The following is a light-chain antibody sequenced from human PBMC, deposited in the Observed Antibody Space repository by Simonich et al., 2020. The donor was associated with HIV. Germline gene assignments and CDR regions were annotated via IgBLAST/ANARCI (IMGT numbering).Light chain of an antibody. J-gene: IGKJ1*01. CDR3: QQYYSTPQT. V-gene: IGKV4-1*01. Sequence: DIVMTQSPDSLAVSLGERATINCKSSQSVFYSSNTKNYLAWYQKKPGQPPKLLIYWDSTRESAVPDRFSGSGSGTDFTLTISSLQAEDVAVYYCQQYYSTPQTFGQGTKVEIK. CDR1: QSVFYSSNTKNY. CDR2: WDS.